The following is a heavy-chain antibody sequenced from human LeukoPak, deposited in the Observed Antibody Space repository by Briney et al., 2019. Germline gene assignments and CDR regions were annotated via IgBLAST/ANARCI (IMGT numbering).Heavy chain of an antibody. Sequence: PGGSLRLSCAASGFTFSIAWMSWVRQAPGKGLEWVGRIKSKTDGGTTDYAAPVKGRFTISRDDSKNTLYLQMNSLKTEDTAVYYCTTDRYNDSSGYCFDYWGQGTLVTVSS. CDR3: TTDRYNDSSGYCFDY. D-gene: IGHD3-22*01. CDR2: IKSKTDGGTT. V-gene: IGHV3-15*01. CDR1: GFTFSIAW. J-gene: IGHJ4*02.